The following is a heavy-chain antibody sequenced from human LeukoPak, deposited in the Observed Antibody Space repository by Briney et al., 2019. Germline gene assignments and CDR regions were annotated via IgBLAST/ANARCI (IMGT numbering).Heavy chain of an antibody. Sequence: SVKVSCKASGFTFTSSAVQWVRQARGQRLEWIGWIVVGSGNTNYAQKFQERVTITRDMSTSAAYMELSSLRSEDTAVYYCAALSGYDLYYYYGMDVWGQGTTVTVSS. D-gene: IGHD5-12*01. J-gene: IGHJ6*02. CDR1: GFTFTSSA. V-gene: IGHV1-58*01. CDR2: IVVGSGNT. CDR3: AALSGYDLYYYYGMDV.